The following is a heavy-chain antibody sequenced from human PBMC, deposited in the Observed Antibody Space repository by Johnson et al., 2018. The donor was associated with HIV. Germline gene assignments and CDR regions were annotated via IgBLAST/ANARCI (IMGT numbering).Heavy chain of an antibody. V-gene: IGHV3-7*03. D-gene: IGHD1-26*01. CDR2: IKHDGSEK. CDR1: GFTFSSYW. CDR3: ARRWELHSNAFDI. J-gene: IGHJ3*02. Sequence: VQLVESGGGLVQPGGSLRLSCAASGFTFSSYWMSWVRQAPGKGLAWVANIKHDGSEKYYVDSVKGRFTISRDNAKNSLYLQMNNLRAEDTALYYCARRWELHSNAFDIWGQGTMVTVSS.